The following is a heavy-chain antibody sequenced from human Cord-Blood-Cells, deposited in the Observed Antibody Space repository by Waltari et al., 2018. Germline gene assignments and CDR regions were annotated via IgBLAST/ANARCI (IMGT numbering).Heavy chain of an antibody. CDR2: IIPIFGTA. V-gene: IGHV1-69*01. CDR1: GGTFSSYA. D-gene: IGHD3-3*01. Sequence: QVQLVQSGAEVRKPGSSVQVSCKASGGTFSSYAICWVRPAPGQAPEWMGGIIPIFGTANYAQKFQGRVTITADESASTAYMELSSLRSEDTAVYYCARDLLVLRFLEWLGYWGQGTLVTVTS. J-gene: IGHJ4*02. CDR3: ARDLLVLRFLEWLGY.